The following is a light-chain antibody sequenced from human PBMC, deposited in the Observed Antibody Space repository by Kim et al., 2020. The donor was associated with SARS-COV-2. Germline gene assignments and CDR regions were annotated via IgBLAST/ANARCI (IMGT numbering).Light chain of an antibody. V-gene: IGLV6-57*01. J-gene: IGLJ3*02. Sequence: FMLTQPHSVSESPGKTVTISCTRSSGSIASNYVQWYQQRPGSSPTTVIYEDNQRPSGVPDRFSGSIDSSSNSASLTISGLKTEDEAGYYCQSYDSRVFGGGTQLTVL. CDR1: SGSIASNY. CDR2: EDN. CDR3: QSYDSRV.